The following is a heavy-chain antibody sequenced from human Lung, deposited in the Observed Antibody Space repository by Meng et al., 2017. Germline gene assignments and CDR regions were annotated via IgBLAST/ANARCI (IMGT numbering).Heavy chain of an antibody. D-gene: IGHD4-11*01. J-gene: IGHJ4*02. CDR3: ARGPTTMAHDFDY. Sequence: QVQLQPLGAGLFKPSEALSLTCVVSGWSFSDYYWSWIRQPPGKGLEWIGEINHSGSTNYNPSLESRATISVDTSQNNLSLKLSSVTAADSAVYYCARGPTTMAHDFDYWGQGTLVTVSS. CDR2: INHSGST. V-gene: IGHV4-34*01. CDR1: GWSFSDYY.